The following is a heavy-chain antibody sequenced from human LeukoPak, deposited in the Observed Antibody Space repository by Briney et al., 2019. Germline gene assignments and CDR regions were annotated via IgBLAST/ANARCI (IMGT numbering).Heavy chain of an antibody. CDR3: ARDFRQRQLVPDPDAFDI. D-gene: IGHD6-13*01. V-gene: IGHV3-21*01. CDR1: GFTFSSYS. Sequence: PGGSLRLSCAASGFTFSSYSMNWVRQAPGKGLEWVSSISSSSSYIYYADSVKGRFTISRDNAKNSLYLQMNSLRAEDTAVYYCARDFRQRQLVPDPDAFDIWGQGTMVTVSS. J-gene: IGHJ3*02. CDR2: ISSSSSYI.